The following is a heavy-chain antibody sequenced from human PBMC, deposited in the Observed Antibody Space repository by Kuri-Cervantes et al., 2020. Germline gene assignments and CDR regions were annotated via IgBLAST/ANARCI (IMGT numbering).Heavy chain of an antibody. Sequence: GGSLRLSCAASGFTFSSYSMNWVRQAPGKGLEWVSSISSSSSYIYYADSVKGRFTISRDNAKNSLYLQMNSLRAEDTAVYYCVRMGSESYAQLHPYYYYYYGMDVWGQGTTVTVSS. CDR1: GFTFSSYS. J-gene: IGHJ6*02. CDR2: ISSSSSYI. V-gene: IGHV3-21*01. CDR3: VRMGSESYAQLHPYYYYYYGMDV. D-gene: IGHD3-10*01.